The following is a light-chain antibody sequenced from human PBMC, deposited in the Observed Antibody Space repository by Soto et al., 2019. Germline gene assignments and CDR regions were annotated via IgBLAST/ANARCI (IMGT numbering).Light chain of an antibody. V-gene: IGKV3-20*01. J-gene: IGKJ1*01. CDR1: QRVSSSY. CDR3: QQYGTSPWT. CDR2: DAS. Sequence: EIVLTQAPGTLSFSPGERATLSCRASQRVSSSYLAWYQQKSGQAPRLLSYDASSRATGTPDRFRGSGSGTDFTLTISRLEPEDFADYYCQQYGTSPWTFGQGTQVEIK.